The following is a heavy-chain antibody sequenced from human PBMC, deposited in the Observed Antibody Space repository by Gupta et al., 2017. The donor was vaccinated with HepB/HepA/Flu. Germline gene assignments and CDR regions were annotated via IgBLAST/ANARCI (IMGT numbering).Heavy chain of an antibody. CDR3: AKDSKAWSAMVTYFDY. D-gene: IGHD5-18*01. CDR2: IRGSGGST. V-gene: IGHV3-23*01. Sequence: EVQLLESGGGLVQPGGSLRLSCAASGFTFSSYAMSWVRQAPGKGLEWVSAIRGSGGSTYYADSVKGRLTISRDNSKNTLYLQMNSLRAEETAVYYCAKDSKAWSAMVTYFDYWGQGTLVTVSS. J-gene: IGHJ4*02. CDR1: GFTFSSYA.